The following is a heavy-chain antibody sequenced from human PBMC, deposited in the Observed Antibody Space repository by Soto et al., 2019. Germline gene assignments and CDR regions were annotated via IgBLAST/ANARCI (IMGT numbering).Heavy chain of an antibody. CDR1: GFAMSSYW. CDR3: ARLGGTGYYAGSVY. V-gene: IGHV3-74*01. J-gene: IGHJ4*02. D-gene: IGHD3-9*01. Sequence: GGSLRLSCGASGFAMSSYWMHWVRQAPGKGLVWVSRINSDGSSTSYADSVKGRFTISTDNVKNSLYLQMNSLRAEDTALYYCARLGGTGYYAGSVYWGQGTQVTVSS. CDR2: INSDGSST.